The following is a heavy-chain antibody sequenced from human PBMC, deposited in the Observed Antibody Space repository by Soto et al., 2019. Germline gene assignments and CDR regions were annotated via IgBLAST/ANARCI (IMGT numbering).Heavy chain of an antibody. CDR1: GESFSGYY. J-gene: IGHJ4*02. D-gene: IGHD6-19*01. Sequence: QVQLQQWGAGLLKPSETLSLTCAVYGESFSGYYWSWIRQPPGKGLEWIGEINHSGSTNYNPSLKSRVTISVDTSKNQFSLKLSSVTAADTAVYYCARGRRGGWYPFDYWGQGTLVTVSS. CDR2: INHSGST. V-gene: IGHV4-34*01. CDR3: ARGRRGGWYPFDY.